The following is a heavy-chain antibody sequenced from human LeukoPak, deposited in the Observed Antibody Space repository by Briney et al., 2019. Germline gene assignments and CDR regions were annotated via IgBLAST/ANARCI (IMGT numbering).Heavy chain of an antibody. D-gene: IGHD3-16*01. J-gene: IGHJ6*02. Sequence: GGSLRLSCAVSGFTFSSYVMSWVRQAPGKGLEWVSTISGSGGSTDYADSVKGRFTISRDNSKNTLYLQMNSLRADDTAIYYCARNQQLGGHSYYYYGMDVWGQGTTVTVSS. CDR1: GFTFSSYV. CDR2: ISGSGGST. CDR3: ARNQQLGGHSYYYYGMDV. V-gene: IGHV3-23*01.